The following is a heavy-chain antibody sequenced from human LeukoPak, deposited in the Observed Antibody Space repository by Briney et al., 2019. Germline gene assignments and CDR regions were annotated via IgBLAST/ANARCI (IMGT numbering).Heavy chain of an antibody. V-gene: IGHV3-9*01. CDR1: GFTFDDYA. Sequence: GGSLRLSCAASGFTFDDYAMQWVRQAPGKGLEWVSGISWNSGSIGYADSVKGRFTISRDNAKNSLYLQMNSLRAEDTALYYCAKDRFIAVAGSFDYWGQGTLVTVSS. J-gene: IGHJ4*02. D-gene: IGHD6-19*01. CDR2: ISWNSGSI. CDR3: AKDRFIAVAGSFDY.